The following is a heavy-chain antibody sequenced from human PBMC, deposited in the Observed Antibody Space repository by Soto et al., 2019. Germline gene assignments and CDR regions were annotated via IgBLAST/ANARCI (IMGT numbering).Heavy chain of an antibody. CDR2: ISSSSSYT. V-gene: IGHV3-11*05. Sequence: QVQLVESGGGLVKPGGSLRLSCAASGFTFSDYYMSWIRQAPGKGLERVSYISSSSSYTNYADSVKGRFTISRDNAKNSRYLQMNSLRAEDTAVYYCARDGPYGSGGYSPDYWVQGTLVTVSS. CDR1: GFTFSDYY. J-gene: IGHJ4*02. CDR3: ARDGPYGSGGYSPDY. D-gene: IGHD3-10*01.